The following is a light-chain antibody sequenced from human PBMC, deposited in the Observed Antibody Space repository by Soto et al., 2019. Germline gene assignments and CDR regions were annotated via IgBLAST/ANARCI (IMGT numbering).Light chain of an antibody. V-gene: IGKV3-15*01. CDR3: QQYNNWTPIT. Sequence: EIVLTQSPATLSLSPGESATLSCRATRSVSSYLAWYQQKPGQAPRLLIYGASTRATGIPARFSGSGSGTEFTLTISSLQSEDFAVYYCQQYNNWTPITFGQGTRLEIK. CDR2: GAS. CDR1: RSVSSY. J-gene: IGKJ5*01.